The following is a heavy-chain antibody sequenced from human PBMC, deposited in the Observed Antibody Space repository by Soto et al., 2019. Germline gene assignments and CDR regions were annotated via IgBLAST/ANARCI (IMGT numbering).Heavy chain of an antibody. J-gene: IGHJ4*02. Sequence: SETLSLTCAVSGYSISSGYYWGWIRQPPGKGLEWIGSIYHSGSTYYNPSLKSRVTISVDTSKNQFSLKLSSVTAADTAVYYCARITMVRGVSLDYWGQGTLVTVSS. CDR2: IYHSGST. D-gene: IGHD3-10*01. CDR1: GYSISSGYY. CDR3: ARITMVRGVSLDY. V-gene: IGHV4-38-2*01.